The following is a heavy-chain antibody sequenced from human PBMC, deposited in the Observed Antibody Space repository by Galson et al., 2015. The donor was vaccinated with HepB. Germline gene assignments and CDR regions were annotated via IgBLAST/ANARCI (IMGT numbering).Heavy chain of an antibody. CDR1: GFTFDDYA. CDR2: ISWNSGSI. D-gene: IGHD2-2*01. Sequence: SLRLSCAASGFTFDDYAMHWVRQAPGKGLEWVSGISWNSGSIGYADSVKGRFTISRDNAKNSLYLQMNSLRAEDTALYYCAKVGGCSSTSCFGWGGYYGMDVWGQGTTVTVSS. V-gene: IGHV3-9*01. J-gene: IGHJ6*02. CDR3: AKVGGCSSTSCFGWGGYYGMDV.